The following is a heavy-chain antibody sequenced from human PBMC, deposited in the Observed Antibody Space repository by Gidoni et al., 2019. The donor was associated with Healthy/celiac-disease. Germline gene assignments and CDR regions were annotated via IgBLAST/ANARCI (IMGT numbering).Heavy chain of an antibody. J-gene: IGHJ4*02. D-gene: IGHD6-19*01. CDR2: ISYDGSNK. CDR3: AKGRVGAVASQYYFDY. CDR1: GFPFSRYG. V-gene: IGHV3-30*18. Sequence: QLQLVESGGGVFQPGRSLRLSCASSGFPFSRYGMHWVRQAPGKGLEWVAVISYDGSNKYYADSVKGRFTISRDNSKNTLYLQMNSLRAEDTAVYYCAKGRVGAVASQYYFDYWGQGTLVTVSS.